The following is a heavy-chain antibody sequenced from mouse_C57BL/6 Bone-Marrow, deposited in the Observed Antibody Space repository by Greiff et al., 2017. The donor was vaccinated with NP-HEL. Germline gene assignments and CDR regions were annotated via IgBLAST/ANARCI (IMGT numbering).Heavy chain of an antibody. CDR1: GFTFSDYY. J-gene: IGHJ2*01. CDR3: ARVPYSNYNYFDY. Sequence: EVQRVESEGGLVQPGSSMKLSCTASGFTFSDYYMAWVRQVPEKGLEWVANINYDGSSTYYLDSLKSRFIISRDNAKNILYLQMSSLKSEDTATYYCARVPYSNYNYFDYWGQGTTLTVSS. CDR2: INYDGSST. V-gene: IGHV5-16*01. D-gene: IGHD2-5*01.